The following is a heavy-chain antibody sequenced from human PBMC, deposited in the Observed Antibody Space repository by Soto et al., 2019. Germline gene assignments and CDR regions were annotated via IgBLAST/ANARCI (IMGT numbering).Heavy chain of an antibody. CDR3: LAGYYYYGMDV. Sequence: ASVNVSCQVSGYTLTELSMHWVRQAPGKGLEGMGGFDPEDGETIYAQKFHGRVTMTEDTSTDTAYMELSSLRSEDTAVYYCLAGYYYYGMDVWGQGTMVTVSS. CDR1: GYTLTELS. J-gene: IGHJ6*02. V-gene: IGHV1-24*01. CDR2: FDPEDGET.